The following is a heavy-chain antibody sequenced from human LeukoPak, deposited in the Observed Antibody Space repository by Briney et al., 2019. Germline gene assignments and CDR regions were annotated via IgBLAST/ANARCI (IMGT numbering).Heavy chain of an antibody. CDR2: IYTSGST. Sequence: PSETLSLTCTVSGGSISGYYWSWIRQPAGKGLEWIGRIYTSGSTNYNPSLKSRVTMSVDTSKNQFSLKLSSVTAADTAVYYCASDGGDYGDYSAFVIWGQGTMVTVSS. D-gene: IGHD4-17*01. CDR1: GGSISGYY. J-gene: IGHJ3*02. CDR3: ASDGGDYGDYSAFVI. V-gene: IGHV4-4*07.